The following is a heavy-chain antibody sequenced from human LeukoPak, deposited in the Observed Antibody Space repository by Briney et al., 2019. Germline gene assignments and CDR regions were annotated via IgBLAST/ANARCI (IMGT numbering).Heavy chain of an antibody. CDR3: ARQHSSGYYYFDY. D-gene: IGHD3-22*01. V-gene: IGHV4-59*08. J-gene: IGHJ4*02. Sequence: PSETLSLTCTASGGSISSYYWSWIRQPPGKGLEWIGYIYHSGSTNYNPSLKSRVTISVDTSKNQFSLKLSSVTAADTAVYYCARQHSSGYYYFDYWGQGTLVTVSS. CDR2: IYHSGST. CDR1: GGSISSYY.